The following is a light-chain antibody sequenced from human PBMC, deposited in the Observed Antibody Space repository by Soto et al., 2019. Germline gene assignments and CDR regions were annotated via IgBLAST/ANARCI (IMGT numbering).Light chain of an antibody. Sequence: EIVLTQSPGTLSLSPGERATLSCRSSQSVSSNYLAWYQQKPDQAPRLVIYDVSGRATGIPDRFSGSGSGTDFTLTMSRLEPEDFAVSYCQQYGRSPTVGQGTKVEI. J-gene: IGKJ1*01. CDR3: QQYGRSPT. V-gene: IGKV3-20*01. CDR1: QSVSSNY. CDR2: DVS.